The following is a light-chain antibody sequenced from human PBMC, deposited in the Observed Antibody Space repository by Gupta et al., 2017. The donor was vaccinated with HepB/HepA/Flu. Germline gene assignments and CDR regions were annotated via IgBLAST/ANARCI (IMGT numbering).Light chain of an antibody. Sequence: SYELTQPPSVSVSPGPTASITCSGHNLRDKYTSWYQQKAGQSPVLFLYQDNIRPSGIPERFSGSNSGDTATLTISGTQHKDETDYYCQSWDNNAVVFGGGTKLIVL. CDR2: QDN. CDR1: NLRDKY. CDR3: QSWDNNAVV. J-gene: IGLJ2*01. V-gene: IGLV3-1*01.